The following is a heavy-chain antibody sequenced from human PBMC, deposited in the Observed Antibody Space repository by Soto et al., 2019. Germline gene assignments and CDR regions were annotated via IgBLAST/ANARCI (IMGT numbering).Heavy chain of an antibody. J-gene: IGHJ6*03. CDR2: ISYDGSNK. Sequence: GGSLRLSCAASGFTFSSYGMHWVRQAPGKGLEWVAVISYDGSNKYYADSVKGRFTISRDNSKNTLYLQMNSLRAEDTAVYYCAKDLYSSSPYGGFYYYYMDVWGKGTTVTVSS. CDR1: GFTFSSYG. CDR3: AKDLYSSSPYGGFYYYYMDV. V-gene: IGHV3-30*18. D-gene: IGHD6-6*01.